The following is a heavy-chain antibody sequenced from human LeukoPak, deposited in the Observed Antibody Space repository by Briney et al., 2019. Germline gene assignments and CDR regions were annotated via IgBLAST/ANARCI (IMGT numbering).Heavy chain of an antibody. V-gene: IGHV3-33*01. D-gene: IGHD6-19*01. J-gene: IGHJ6*03. CDR1: GFTSSSYG. Sequence: PGGSLRLSCAASGFTSSSYGMHWVRQAPGKGLEWVAVIWYDGSNKYYADSVKGRFTISRDNSKNTLYLQMNSLRAEDTAVYYCARDSSGWYRSYMDVWGKGTTVTVSS. CDR3: ARDSSGWYRSYMDV. CDR2: IWYDGSNK.